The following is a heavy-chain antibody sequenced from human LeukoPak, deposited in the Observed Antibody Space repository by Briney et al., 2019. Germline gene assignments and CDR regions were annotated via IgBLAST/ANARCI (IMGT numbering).Heavy chain of an antibody. Sequence: GGSLRLSCAASGFTVSNNYMSWVRQAPGKGQEWVSVIYSGGSTYYADSVKGRFTISRDNSKNTLYLQMNSLRAEDTAVYYCARVGGYSYGYVNYWGQGTLVTVSS. J-gene: IGHJ4*02. CDR2: IYSGGST. CDR1: GFTVSNNY. CDR3: ARVGGYSYGYVNY. V-gene: IGHV3-53*01. D-gene: IGHD5-18*01.